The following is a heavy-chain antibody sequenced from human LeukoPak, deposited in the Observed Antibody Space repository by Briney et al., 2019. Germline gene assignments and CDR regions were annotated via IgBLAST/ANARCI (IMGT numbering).Heavy chain of an antibody. D-gene: IGHD3-3*01. CDR2: INHSGST. CDR1: GGSFSGYY. J-gene: IGHJ5*02. CDR3: ARASSYDFWSGYYMYNWFDP. Sequence: SETLSLTCAVYGGSFSGYYWSWIRQPPGKGLERIGEINHSGSTNYNPSLKSRVTISVDTSKNQFSLKLSSVTAADTAVYYCARASSYDFWSGYYMYNWFDPWGQGSLVTVSS. V-gene: IGHV4-34*01.